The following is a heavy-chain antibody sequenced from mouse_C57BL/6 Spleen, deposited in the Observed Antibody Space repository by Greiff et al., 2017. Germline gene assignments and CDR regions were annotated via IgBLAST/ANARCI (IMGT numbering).Heavy chain of an antibody. CDR1: GYTFTDYE. V-gene: IGHV1-15*01. Sequence: VQLQQSGAELVRPGASVTLSCKASGYTFTDYEMHWVKQTPVHGLAWIGAIDPETGGTDYNQKFKGKAILTADKSSSTAYMELQSLTTEGSAVYYYTRKGTVTFAYWGQGTLVTVSA. J-gene: IGHJ3*01. CDR2: IDPETGGT. D-gene: IGHD4-1*01. CDR3: TRKGTVTFAY.